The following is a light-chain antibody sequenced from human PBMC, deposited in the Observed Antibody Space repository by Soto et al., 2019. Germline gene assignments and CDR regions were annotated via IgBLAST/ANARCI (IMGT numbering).Light chain of an antibody. CDR2: KAS. CDR1: QTISSW. V-gene: IGKV1-5*03. CDR3: QHYNSYSEA. Sequence: DIQMTQSPSTLSGSVGDRVTITCRASQTISSWLAWYQQKPGKAPKLLIYKASTLKSGVPSRFSGSGSGTEFTLTISSVQTDDFAVDYCQHYNSYSEAFGQGTKVELK. J-gene: IGKJ1*01.